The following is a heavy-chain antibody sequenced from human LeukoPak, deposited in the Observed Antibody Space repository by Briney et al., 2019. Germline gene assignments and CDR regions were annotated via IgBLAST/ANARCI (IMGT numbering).Heavy chain of an antibody. J-gene: IGHJ4*02. D-gene: IGHD6-19*01. V-gene: IGHV4-4*09. CDR1: GDSLSSHF. Sequence: SETLSLTCTVSGDSLSSHFRSWVRQPPGKGLEWIGYIHGTGSTHYDPSLRSRATISEDISRNQFFLKLTSVTAADTAIYYCARNVGWYTYDTWGQGTLVTVSS. CDR3: ARNVGWYTYDT. CDR2: IHGTGST.